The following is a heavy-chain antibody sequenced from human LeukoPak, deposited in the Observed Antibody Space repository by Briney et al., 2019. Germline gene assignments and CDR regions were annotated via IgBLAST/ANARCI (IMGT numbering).Heavy chain of an antibody. CDR1: GGTFSSYA. CDR3: ATMKYCSSTSCYGGAYGY. J-gene: IGHJ4*02. V-gene: IGHV1-69*01. Sequence: GSSVKVSCKASGGTFSSYAISWVRQAPGQGLEWMGGIIPIFGTANYAQKFQGRVMITADESTSTAYMELSSLRSEDTAVYYCATMKYCSSTSCYGGAYGYWGQGTLVTVSS. D-gene: IGHD2-2*01. CDR2: IIPIFGTA.